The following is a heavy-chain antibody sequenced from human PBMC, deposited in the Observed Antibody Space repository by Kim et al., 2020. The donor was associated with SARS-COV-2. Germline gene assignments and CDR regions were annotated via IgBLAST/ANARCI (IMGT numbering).Heavy chain of an antibody. CDR1: GGSISSSSYY. CDR3: ARSFLWFGELLPPSWVSFYFDY. J-gene: IGHJ4*02. V-gene: IGHV4-39*01. CDR2: IYYSGST. D-gene: IGHD3-10*01. Sequence: ETLSLTCTVSGGSISSSSYYWGWIRQPPGKGLEWIGSIYYSGSTYYNPSLKSRVTISVDTSKNQFSLKLSSVTAADTAVYYCARSFLWFGELLPPSWVSFYFDYLGQGTLVTVSS.